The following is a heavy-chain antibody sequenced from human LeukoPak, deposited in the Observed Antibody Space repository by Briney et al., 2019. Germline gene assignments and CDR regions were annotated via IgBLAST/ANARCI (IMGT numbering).Heavy chain of an antibody. CDR3: ARDYMGD. V-gene: IGHV3-7*01. CDR2: MKYDGSEN. J-gene: IGHJ4*02. CDR1: GFTFSSSW. D-gene: IGHD3-16*01. Sequence: AGSLCLSCAVSGFTFSSSWLSWVRQAPGKGLEWVANMKYDGSENSYVYSVRVRFTISRDNAENSLYLQMNRRTAEDTAVYYCARDYMGDWGQGTLVTVSS.